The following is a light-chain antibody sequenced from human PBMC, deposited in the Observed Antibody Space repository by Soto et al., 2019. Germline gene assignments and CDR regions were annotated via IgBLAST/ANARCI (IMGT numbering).Light chain of an antibody. V-gene: IGLV2-11*01. CDR1: SSDIGGYNY. Sequence: QSALTQPPSVSGSPGQSVTISCTGTSSDIGGYNYVSWYQQLPGKATKVMIYDVSKRPSGVPDRFSGSNSGNTASLTISGIQAEDEADYYCCSYAGTTHVFGTGTKLTVL. CDR3: CSYAGTTHV. CDR2: DVS. J-gene: IGLJ1*01.